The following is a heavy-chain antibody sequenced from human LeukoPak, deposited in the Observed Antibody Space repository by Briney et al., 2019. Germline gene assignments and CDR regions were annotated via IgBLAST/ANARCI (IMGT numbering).Heavy chain of an antibody. D-gene: IGHD3-3*01. CDR1: GFTFSSYS. CDR3: ARDPFFDYYMDV. V-gene: IGHV3-21*01. Sequence: GGSLRLSCAASGFTFSSYSMNWVRQAPGKGLEWVSSISSISSYIYYADAVKGRFTISRDNSKNTLYLQMNSLRAEDTAVYYCARDPFFDYYMDVWGKGTTVTVSS. J-gene: IGHJ6*03. CDR2: ISSISSYI.